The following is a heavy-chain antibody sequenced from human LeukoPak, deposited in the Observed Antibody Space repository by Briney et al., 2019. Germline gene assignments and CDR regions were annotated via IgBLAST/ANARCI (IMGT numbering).Heavy chain of an antibody. CDR1: GFTFSYYS. Sequence: GGSLRLSCAASGFTFSYYSMNWVRQAPGKGLEWVSYFSTRSSTTSYADSVKGRFAISRDNAKNSLYLQMNSLREEDTAVYYCGRDQDYGFDYWGQGPLVIVSS. CDR2: FSTRSSTT. J-gene: IGHJ4*02. V-gene: IGHV3-48*02. CDR3: GRDQDYGFDY. D-gene: IGHD4-17*01.